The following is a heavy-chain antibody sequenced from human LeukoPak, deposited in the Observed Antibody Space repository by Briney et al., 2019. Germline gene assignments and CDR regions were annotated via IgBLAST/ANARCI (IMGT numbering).Heavy chain of an antibody. Sequence: GGSLRLSCAASGFTFSDYAMHWVRQAPGKELEYVSAISSNGGSIHYANSVKGRFTISRDNSKNTLYLQMDSLRVEDTAIYYCARDKVSGPTLLDYWGQGTLVTVSS. CDR3: ARDKVSGPTLLDY. D-gene: IGHD5/OR15-5a*01. V-gene: IGHV3-64*01. CDR1: GFTFSDYA. CDR2: ISSNGGSI. J-gene: IGHJ4*02.